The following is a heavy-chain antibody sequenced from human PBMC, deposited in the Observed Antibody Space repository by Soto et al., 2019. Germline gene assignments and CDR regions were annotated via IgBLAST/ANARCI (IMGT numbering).Heavy chain of an antibody. CDR1: GYTFTSYA. J-gene: IGHJ3*02. V-gene: IGHV1-3*01. CDR2: INAGNGNT. Sequence: ASVKVSCKASGYTFTSYAMHWVRQAPGQRLEWMGWINAGNGNTKYSQKFQGRVTITADESTSTAYMELSSLGPEDTAVYYCAREGYDFWSGYTAGPGNSYAFDIWGQGTMVTVSS. D-gene: IGHD3-3*01. CDR3: AREGYDFWSGYTAGPGNSYAFDI.